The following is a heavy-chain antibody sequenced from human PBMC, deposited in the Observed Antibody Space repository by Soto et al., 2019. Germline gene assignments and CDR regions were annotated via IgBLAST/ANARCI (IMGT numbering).Heavy chain of an antibody. CDR3: ARERGYSYGYTYYGMDV. D-gene: IGHD5-18*01. CDR1: GYTFTSYG. J-gene: IGHJ6*02. Sequence: VASVKVSCKASGYTFTSYGISWVRQAPGQGLEWMGWISAYNGNTNYAQKLQGRVTMTTDTSTSTAYMELRSLRSDDTAVYYCARERGYSYGYTYYGMDVWGQGTTVTVSS. CDR2: ISAYNGNT. V-gene: IGHV1-18*04.